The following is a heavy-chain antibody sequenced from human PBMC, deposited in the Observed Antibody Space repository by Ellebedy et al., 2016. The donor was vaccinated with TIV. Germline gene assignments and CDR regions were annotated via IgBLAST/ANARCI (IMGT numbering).Heavy chain of an antibody. CDR3: ARRITGTYGDDPLDI. CDR1: GFTVSYTY. Sequence: GGSLRLSCAASGFTVSYTYMSWVRKAPGKGLEWVSVIHTGGDIYYADSVKGRFTISRDSSKNTLYLQMNSLRAEDTAVYYCARRITGTYGDDPLDIWGQGTMVTVSS. CDR2: IHTGGDI. V-gene: IGHV3-53*01. J-gene: IGHJ3*02. D-gene: IGHD1-20*01.